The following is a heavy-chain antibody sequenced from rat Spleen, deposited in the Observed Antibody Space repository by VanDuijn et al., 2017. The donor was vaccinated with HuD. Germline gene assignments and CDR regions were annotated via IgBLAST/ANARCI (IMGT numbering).Heavy chain of an antibody. CDR2: VSYDGGNT. J-gene: IGHJ2*01. D-gene: IGHD4-4*01. CDR1: GFTFSDYA. V-gene: IGHV5-29*01. Sequence: EVQLVESGGGLVQPGMSLKLSCKASGFTFSDYAMAWVRQAPRKGLKWVATVSYDGGNTYYRDSVKGRFTISRDNAKSTLNLQMDSLRSEDTATYYCAREAGVPFHYFDSWGRGVMVTVSS. CDR3: AREAGVPFHYFDS.